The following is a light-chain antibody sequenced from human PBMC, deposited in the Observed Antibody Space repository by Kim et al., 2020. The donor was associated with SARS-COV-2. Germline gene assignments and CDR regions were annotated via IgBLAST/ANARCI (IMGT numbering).Light chain of an antibody. CDR2: NDN. CDR3: AAWDYSLKGWV. CDR1: RSNIGSNP. Sequence: QSVLTQPPSASGTPGQRVTVYCSGARSNIGSNPVNWFQQVPGTAPKLFIYNDNQRPSGVPDRVSGSKSGTSASLAISGLQTEDEAHYFCAAWDYSLKGWVFGGGTQLTVL. J-gene: IGLJ3*02. V-gene: IGLV1-44*01.